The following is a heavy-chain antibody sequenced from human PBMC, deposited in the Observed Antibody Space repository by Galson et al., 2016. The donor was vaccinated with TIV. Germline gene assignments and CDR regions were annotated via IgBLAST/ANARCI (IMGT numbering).Heavy chain of an antibody. V-gene: IGHV5-51*03. D-gene: IGHD1-26*01. Sequence: QSGAEVTKPGESLKISCKASGYTFTTYWIGWVRQMPGKGLEWMGIIYPGDSETKYSPSFEGQVTISADKSNNTAYLHWRSLKASDTAIYYCAGRSTELGLDYWGEGVLVTVSS. J-gene: IGHJ4*02. CDR2: IYPGDSET. CDR1: GYTFTTYW. CDR3: AGRSTELGLDY.